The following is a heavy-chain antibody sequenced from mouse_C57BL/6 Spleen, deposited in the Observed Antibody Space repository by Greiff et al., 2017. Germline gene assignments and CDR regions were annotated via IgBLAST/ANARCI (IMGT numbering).Heavy chain of an antibody. CDR2: IWRGGST. J-gene: IGHJ4*01. D-gene: IGHD2-3*01. Sequence: QVQLKESGPGLVQPSQSLSITCTVSGFSLTSYGVHWVRQSPGKGLEWLGVIWRGGSTDYNAAFMSRLSITKDNSKSQVFFKMNSLQADDTAIYXCAKTEDGYDAMDDWGQGTSVTVSS. CDR1: GFSLTSYG. CDR3: AKTEDGYDAMDD. V-gene: IGHV2-5*01.